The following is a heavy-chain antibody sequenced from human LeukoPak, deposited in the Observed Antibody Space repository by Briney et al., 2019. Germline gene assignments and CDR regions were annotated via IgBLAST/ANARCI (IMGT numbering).Heavy chain of an antibody. CDR1: GGSFSGYY. CDR3: AGGYYYDSSGYYYLGAFDI. D-gene: IGHD3-22*01. CDR2: INHSGST. J-gene: IGHJ3*02. Sequence: PSETLSLTCAVYGGSFSGYYWSWIRQPPGKGLEWIGEINHSGSTNYNPSLKSRVTISVDTSKNQFSLKLSSVTAADTAVYYCAGGYYYDSSGYYYLGAFDIWGQGTMVTVSS. V-gene: IGHV4-34*01.